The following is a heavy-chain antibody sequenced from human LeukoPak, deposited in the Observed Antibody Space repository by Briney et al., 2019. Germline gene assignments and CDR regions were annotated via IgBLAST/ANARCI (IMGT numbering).Heavy chain of an antibody. CDR1: GESFSGYY. D-gene: IGHD3-22*01. V-gene: IGHV4-34*01. Sequence: SETLSLTCAVYGESFSGYYWSWIRQPPGKGLEWIGEVNHSGSTNYNPSLKSRLTISVDTSKNQFSLKLSSVTAADTAVYYCAREERYYDSSGYYYPNWYFDLWGRGTLVTVSS. CDR2: VNHSGST. J-gene: IGHJ2*01. CDR3: AREERYYDSSGYYYPNWYFDL.